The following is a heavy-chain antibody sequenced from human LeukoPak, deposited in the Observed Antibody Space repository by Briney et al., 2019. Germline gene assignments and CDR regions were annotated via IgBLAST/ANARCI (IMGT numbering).Heavy chain of an antibody. CDR1: GFTFSSHW. Sequence: GGSLRLSCAASGFTFSSHWMNWVRQAPGKGLEWVSTFSGTSTNSYADAVKGRVTISRDNSKNTLYLQMNSLRAEDTAVYYCAKLKQWQPQRYFFEYWGQGALVTVAS. J-gene: IGHJ4*02. V-gene: IGHV3-23*01. CDR3: AKLKQWQPQRYFFEY. D-gene: IGHD6-19*01. CDR2: FSGTSTN.